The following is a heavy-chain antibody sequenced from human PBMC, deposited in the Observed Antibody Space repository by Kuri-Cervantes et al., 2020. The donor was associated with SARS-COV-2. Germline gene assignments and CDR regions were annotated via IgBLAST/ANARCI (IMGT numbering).Heavy chain of an antibody. Sequence: SVKVSCKASGGTFSSYAISRVRQAPGQGLEWMGGIIPIFGTANYAQKFQGRVTITADESTSTAYMELSSLRSEDTAVYYCARGFPGYCSSTSCYYAYYYYYGMDVWGQGTTVTVSS. CDR2: IIPIFGTA. V-gene: IGHV1-69*13. J-gene: IGHJ6*02. D-gene: IGHD2-2*01. CDR3: ARGFPGYCSSTSCYYAYYYYYGMDV. CDR1: GGTFSSYA.